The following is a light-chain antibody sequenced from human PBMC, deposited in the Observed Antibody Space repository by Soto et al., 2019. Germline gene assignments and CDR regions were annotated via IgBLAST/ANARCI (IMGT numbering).Light chain of an antibody. CDR3: SSYTTSNTVV. V-gene: IGLV2-14*03. J-gene: IGLJ2*01. Sequence: SALTQPASVSESPGQSITISCTGSSSDVAAHNFVSWYQHHPDKAPKLIIYDVTNRPSGVSNRFSGSKSGTTASLTISGLQAEDEADYYCSSYTTSNTVVFGGGTKLTVL. CDR1: SSDVAAHNF. CDR2: DVT.